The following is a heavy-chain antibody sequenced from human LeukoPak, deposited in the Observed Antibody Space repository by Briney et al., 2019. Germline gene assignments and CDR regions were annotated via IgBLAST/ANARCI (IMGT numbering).Heavy chain of an antibody. CDR1: GFTFSSYN. J-gene: IGHJ3*02. D-gene: IGHD5-12*01. V-gene: IGHV3-21*01. CDR2: ISSSSSYI. Sequence: PGGSLRLSCAASGFTFSSYNMNWFRQAPGKGLEWVSSISSSSSYIYYADSVKGRFTISRDNAKNSLYLQMNSLRAEDTAVYYCARVEGRLPSIWGQGTMVTVPS. CDR3: ARVEGRLPSI.